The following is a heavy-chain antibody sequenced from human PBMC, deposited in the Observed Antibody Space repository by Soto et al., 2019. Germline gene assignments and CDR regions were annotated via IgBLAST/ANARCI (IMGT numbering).Heavy chain of an antibody. Sequence: PSETLSLTCTVSGGSISSYYWSWIRQPPGKGLEWIGYIYYSGSTNYNPSLKSRVTISVDTSKNQFSLKLSSVTAADTAVYYCARVGGGRGLQLGVHFDYWGQGTLVTVSS. V-gene: IGHV4-59*01. D-gene: IGHD5-12*01. CDR2: IYYSGST. CDR1: GGSISSYY. J-gene: IGHJ4*02. CDR3: ARVGGGRGLQLGVHFDY.